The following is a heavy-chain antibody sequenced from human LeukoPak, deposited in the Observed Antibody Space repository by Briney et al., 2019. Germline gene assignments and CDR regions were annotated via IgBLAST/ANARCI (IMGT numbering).Heavy chain of an antibody. Sequence: PGGSLRLSCEVSGFTFSSYEMNWVRQAPGKGLEWVSYISSSGSIIYYADSVKGRFTISRDNAKNSLYLQMNSLRAEDTAVYYCARVRTTGTYYFYYSMDGWGKGTTVTVSS. CDR3: ARVRTTGTYYFYYSMDG. J-gene: IGHJ6*03. CDR2: ISSSGSII. D-gene: IGHD1-14*01. CDR1: GFTFSSYE. V-gene: IGHV3-48*03.